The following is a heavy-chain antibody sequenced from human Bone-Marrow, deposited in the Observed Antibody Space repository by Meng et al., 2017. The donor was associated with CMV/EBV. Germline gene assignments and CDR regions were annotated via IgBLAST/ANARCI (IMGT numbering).Heavy chain of an antibody. Sequence: ASVKVSCKASGYTFTCYYVHWVRQAPGQGLEWMGWINPNSGGTNYEQKFQGRVTMTRNTSISTAYMELSRLRSDDTAVYYCARDRDPLVAVRLGWFDPWGQGTLVT. D-gene: IGHD2-15*01. J-gene: IGHJ5*02. CDR1: GYTFTCYY. CDR3: ARDRDPLVAVRLGWFDP. V-gene: IGHV1-2*02. CDR2: INPNSGGT.